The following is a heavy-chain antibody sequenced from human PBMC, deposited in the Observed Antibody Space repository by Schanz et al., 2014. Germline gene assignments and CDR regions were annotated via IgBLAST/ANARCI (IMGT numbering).Heavy chain of an antibody. J-gene: IGHJ4*02. CDR2: INPTGGST. V-gene: IGHV1-46*01. D-gene: IGHD3-22*01. CDR1: GYTFISYF. CDR3: ARAGQDYSDSSGYATYYFGN. Sequence: QVQLVQSGAEVKKPGASVKVSCKASGYTFISYFIHWVRQAPGQGLEWMGIINPTGGSTSYAQKFQGRVKITADKSTSTAYMDLSNLRSEDTAVYYCARAGQDYSDSSGYATYYFGNWGQGTLVTVSS.